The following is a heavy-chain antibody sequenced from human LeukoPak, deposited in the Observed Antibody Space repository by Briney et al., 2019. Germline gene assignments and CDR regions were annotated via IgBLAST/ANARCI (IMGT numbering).Heavy chain of an antibody. CDR3: ATVDTAMVVDY. D-gene: IGHD5-18*01. CDR2: IYYSGST. V-gene: IGHV4-39*01. CDR1: GGSISSSSYY. J-gene: IGHJ4*02. Sequence: SETLSLTCTGSGGSISSSSYYWGWIRQPPGKGLEWIGIIYYSGSTYYNPSLKSRVTISVDTSKNQFSLKLSSVTAADTAVYYCATVDTAMVVDYWGQGTLVTVSS.